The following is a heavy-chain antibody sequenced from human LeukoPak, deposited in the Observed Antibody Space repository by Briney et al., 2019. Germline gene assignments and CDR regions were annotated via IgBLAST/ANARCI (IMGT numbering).Heavy chain of an antibody. Sequence: GGSLRLSCVASGFTFKNFAMNWVRQAPGKGLEWVSAISGSGGSTYYADSVKGRFTISRDNSKNTLYLQMNSLRAEDTAVYYCAKDLSGVAANYFDYWGQGTLVTVSS. CDR1: GFTFKNFA. J-gene: IGHJ4*02. V-gene: IGHV3-23*01. CDR3: AKDLSGVAANYFDY. CDR2: ISGSGGST. D-gene: IGHD1-26*01.